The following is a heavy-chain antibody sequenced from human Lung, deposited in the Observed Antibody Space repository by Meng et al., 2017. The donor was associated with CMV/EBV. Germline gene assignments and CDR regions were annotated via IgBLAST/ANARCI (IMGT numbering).Heavy chain of an antibody. J-gene: IGHJ4*02. CDR3: ARGSGWSRFDH. CDR2: INPSDDT. D-gene: IGHD6-19*01. Sequence: QVQLVQSGAEVKKPXAPVKVSCKASGYTLTGYYIHWVRQAPGQWLEWMGWINPSDDTNYAQNFQGRATMTRDMSINTVYMELSRLTSDDTAVYYCARGSGWSRFDHWGRGTMVTVSS. CDR1: GYTLTGYY. V-gene: IGHV1-2*02.